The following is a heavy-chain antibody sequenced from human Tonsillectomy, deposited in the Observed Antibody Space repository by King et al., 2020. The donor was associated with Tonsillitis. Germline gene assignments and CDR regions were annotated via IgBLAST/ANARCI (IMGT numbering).Heavy chain of an antibody. CDR1: GFTFSSYS. D-gene: IGHD5-12*01. J-gene: IGHJ4*02. CDR2: ISHDGRNR. CDR3: ATEGAPYDSVDYSAYFFDL. V-gene: IGHV3-30*03. Sequence: QLVQSGGGVVQPGKSLRLSCAASGFTFSSYSMHWVRQAPGKGLEWVAVISHDGRNRYYADSMKGRFTISRDNSMDTLYLQMSSLRSDDTAVYYCATEGAPYDSVDYSAYFFDLWGQGTQVTVSS.